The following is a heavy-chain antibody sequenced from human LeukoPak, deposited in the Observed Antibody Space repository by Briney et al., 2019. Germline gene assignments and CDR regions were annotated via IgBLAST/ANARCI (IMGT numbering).Heavy chain of an antibody. CDR2: VNPNSGGT. D-gene: IGHD3-10*01. Sequence: ASVKVSCKPSGYTFTGHYIHWVRQAPGECLEWMGWVNPNSGGTNYAQKFQGRVTMTRDTSVSTAYMELRSLRSDDTAVYYCARDPLVVRGVIITTNWFDPWGQGTLVTVSS. V-gene: IGHV1-2*02. CDR3: ARDPLVVRGVIITTNWFDP. CDR1: GYTFTGHY. J-gene: IGHJ5*02.